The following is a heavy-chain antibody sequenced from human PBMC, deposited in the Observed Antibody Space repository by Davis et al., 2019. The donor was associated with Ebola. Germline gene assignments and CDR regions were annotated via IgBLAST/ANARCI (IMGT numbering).Heavy chain of an antibody. Sequence: QIPSLLRSILWDRVSSHSDARNRHRPSPSRGLEWPGRTYYRSKWYNDFAVSVNSRITINRDTSKNQFSLQLNSVTPEDTAVYYCARELDMRPFEYWGQGTLVTVSS. CDR1: WDRVSSHSDA. CDR2: TYYRSKWYN. J-gene: IGHJ4*02. CDR3: ARELDMRPFEY. D-gene: IGHD2-2*03. V-gene: IGHV6-1*01.